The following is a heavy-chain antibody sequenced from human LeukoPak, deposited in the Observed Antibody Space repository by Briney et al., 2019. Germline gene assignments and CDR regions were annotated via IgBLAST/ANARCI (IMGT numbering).Heavy chain of an antibody. D-gene: IGHD6-19*01. CDR3: ARGVRIAVAGYIDY. CDR2: ISYDGSNK. Sequence: GGSLRLSCAASGFTFSSYGMHWVRQAPGKGLEGVAVISYDGSNKYYADSVKGRFTISRDNSKNTLYLQMNSLRAEDTAVYYCARGVRIAVAGYIDYWGQGTLVTVSS. J-gene: IGHJ4*02. CDR1: GFTFSSYG. V-gene: IGHV3-30*03.